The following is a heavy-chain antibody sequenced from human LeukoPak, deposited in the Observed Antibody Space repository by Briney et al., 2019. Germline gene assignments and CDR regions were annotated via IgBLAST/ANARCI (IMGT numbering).Heavy chain of an antibody. CDR1: GFTFSSYA. CDR2: ISYGGSNK. Sequence: RSGRSLRLSCAASGFTFSSYAMHWVRQAPGKGLEWVAVISYGGSNKYYADSVKGRFTISRDNSKNTLYLQMNSLRAEDTAVYYCARDGQLYYDYVWGSYLDYWGQGTLVTVSS. D-gene: IGHD3-16*02. V-gene: IGHV3-30-3*01. J-gene: IGHJ4*02. CDR3: ARDGQLYYDYVWGSYLDY.